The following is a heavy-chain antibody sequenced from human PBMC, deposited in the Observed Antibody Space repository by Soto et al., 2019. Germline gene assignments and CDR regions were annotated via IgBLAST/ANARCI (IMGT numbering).Heavy chain of an antibody. Sequence: SVKVSCKASGGTFSSYAISWVRQAPGQGLEWMGGIIPIFGTANYAQKFQGRVTITADESTSTAYMELSSLRSEDTAVYYCARDSETAAAYYDFWSGYLGYWGQGTLVTVSS. J-gene: IGHJ4*02. CDR3: ARDSETAAAYYDFWSGYLGY. CDR2: IIPIFGTA. V-gene: IGHV1-69*13. CDR1: GGTFSSYA. D-gene: IGHD3-3*01.